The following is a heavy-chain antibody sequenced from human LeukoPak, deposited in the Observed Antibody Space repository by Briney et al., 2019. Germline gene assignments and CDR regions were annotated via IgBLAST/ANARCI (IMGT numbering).Heavy chain of an antibody. V-gene: IGHV4-30-4*01. CDR1: GGSISSGDYY. J-gene: IGHJ5*02. CDR3: ARGDYYDSSGPDP. Sequence: PSQTLSLTCTVSGGSISSGDYYWSWIRQPPGKGLEWIGYIYYSGSTYYNPSLKSRVTISVDTSKNQFSLKLSSVTAADTAVYCCARGDYYDSSGPDPWGQGTLVTVSS. CDR2: IYYSGST. D-gene: IGHD3-22*01.